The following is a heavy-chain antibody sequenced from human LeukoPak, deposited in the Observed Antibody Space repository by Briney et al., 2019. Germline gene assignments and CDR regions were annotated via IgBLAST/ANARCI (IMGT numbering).Heavy chain of an antibody. D-gene: IGHD3-10*01. V-gene: IGHV5-51*01. CDR3: ARRVVSTLIRGRRDDYFDY. CDR2: IYPGDSDT. CDR1: GYSFSSYW. J-gene: IGHJ4*02. Sequence: GESLKISCKGSGYSFSSYWIGWVRQMPGKGLGWVGMIYPGDSDTRYSPSFQGQVTISADKSISTAYLQWSSLKASDTAMYYCARRVVSTLIRGRRDDYFDYWGQGTLVTVSS.